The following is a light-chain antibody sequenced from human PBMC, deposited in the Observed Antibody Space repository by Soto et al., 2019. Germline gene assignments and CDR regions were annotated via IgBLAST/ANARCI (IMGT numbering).Light chain of an antibody. Sequence: EIVLTQSPATLSLSPGERATLSCRASQSVSSYLAWYQQKPGQAPRLLIYDASNRATGIPARFSGSGSGTDFTLTISSLEPEDFAVYYCQQHGGSPITFGQGTRLEIK. CDR1: QSVSSY. V-gene: IGKV3-11*01. CDR3: QQHGGSPIT. J-gene: IGKJ5*01. CDR2: DAS.